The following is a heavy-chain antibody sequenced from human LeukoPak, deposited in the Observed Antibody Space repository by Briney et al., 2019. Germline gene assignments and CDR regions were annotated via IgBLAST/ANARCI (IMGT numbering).Heavy chain of an antibody. D-gene: IGHD5-12*01. V-gene: IGHV3-49*03. CDR3: MRGIVATIFYFDY. CDR2: IRSKAYGGTT. J-gene: IGHJ4*02. Sequence: PGGSLRLSCTASGFTFGDYAMSWFRQAPGKGLEWVGFIRSKAYGGTTEYAASVKGRFTISRDDSKSIAYLQMNSLKTEDTAVYYCMRGIVATIFYFDYWGQGTLVTVSS. CDR1: GFTFGDYA.